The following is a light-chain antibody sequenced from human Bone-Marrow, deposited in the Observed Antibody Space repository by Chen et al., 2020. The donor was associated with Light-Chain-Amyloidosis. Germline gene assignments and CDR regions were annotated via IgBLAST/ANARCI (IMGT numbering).Light chain of an antibody. CDR3: QSADSSGTYEVI. J-gene: IGLJ2*01. CDR1: DLPTKY. V-gene: IGLV3-25*03. CDR2: RDT. Sequence: SYELPQPPSVSVSPGQTARITCSGDDLPTKYAYWYQQKPGQAPVLGIHRDTERPSGISERFSGSSSGPTATLTISGVQAEDEADYHCQSADSSGTYEVIFGGGTKLTVL.